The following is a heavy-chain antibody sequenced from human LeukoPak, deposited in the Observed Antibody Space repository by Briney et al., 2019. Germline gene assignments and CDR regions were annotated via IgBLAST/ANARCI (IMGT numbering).Heavy chain of an antibody. CDR1: GFTFSTYN. Sequence: GGSLRLSCAASGFTFSTYNMNWVRQAPGKRLEWVSSISSSSNYIYYADSVKGRFTISRDNAKNSLYLQMNSLRAEDTDVYYCARDVGASAPDAFDIWGQGTMVTVSS. J-gene: IGHJ3*02. V-gene: IGHV3-21*01. CDR3: ARDVGASAPDAFDI. D-gene: IGHD1-26*01. CDR2: ISSSSNYI.